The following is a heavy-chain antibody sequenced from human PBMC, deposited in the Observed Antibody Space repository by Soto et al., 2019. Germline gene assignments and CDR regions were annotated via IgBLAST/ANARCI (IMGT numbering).Heavy chain of an antibody. CDR1: GYTFTSYG. V-gene: IGHV1-18*01. D-gene: IGHD3-22*01. CDR2: ISAYNGNT. Sequence: ASVKVSCKASGYTFTSYGISWVRQAPGQGLEWMGWISAYNGNTNYAQKLQGRVTMTTDTSTSTAYMELRSLRSDDTAVYYCARAPVITMIVVVSGMDVWGQGTTVNVSS. CDR3: ARAPVITMIVVVSGMDV. J-gene: IGHJ6*02.